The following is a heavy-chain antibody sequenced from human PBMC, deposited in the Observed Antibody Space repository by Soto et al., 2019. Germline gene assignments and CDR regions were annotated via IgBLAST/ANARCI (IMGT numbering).Heavy chain of an antibody. Sequence: QVQLVQSGAEVKKPGASVKDSCKASGYTFTSYAMHWVRQGPGQSLEWMGWINAGNGNTKYSQKFQGRVTITRDTSASTAYMVLSRLRSEDTAVSYCASASEGVVVEEINFAPWGQGTLVTVSS. CDR3: ASASEGVVVEEINFAP. CDR2: INAGNGNT. D-gene: IGHD2-15*01. J-gene: IGHJ5*02. CDR1: GYTFTSYA. V-gene: IGHV1-3*01.